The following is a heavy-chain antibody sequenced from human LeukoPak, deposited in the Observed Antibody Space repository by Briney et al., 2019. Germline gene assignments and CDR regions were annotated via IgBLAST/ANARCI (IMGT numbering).Heavy chain of an antibody. V-gene: IGHV3-33*06. D-gene: IGHD5-18*01. Sequence: GGSLRLSCAASGFTFSSYDMHWVRQAPGKGLEWVAVIWYDGSNKYYADSVKGRFTIPRDNSKNTLYLQMNSLRAEDTAVYYCAKDTEPWIQAYYFDYWGRGTLVTVSS. J-gene: IGHJ4*02. CDR2: IWYDGSNK. CDR3: AKDTEPWIQAYYFDY. CDR1: GFTFSSYD.